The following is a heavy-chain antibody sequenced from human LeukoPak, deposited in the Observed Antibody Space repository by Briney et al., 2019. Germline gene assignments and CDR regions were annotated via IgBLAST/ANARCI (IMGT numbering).Heavy chain of an antibody. J-gene: IGHJ4*02. V-gene: IGHV4-59*08. CDR3: AAQSGSSSLVDY. Sequence: SETLSLTCSVSGGSISNFFWSWIRQTPGKGLEWIGYIHHTGSTNDNPSLRGRVTISVDTSKNQFSLKLSSVTAADTAVYYCAAQSGSSSLVDYWGQGTLVTVSS. CDR2: IHHTGST. D-gene: IGHD6-6*01. CDR1: GGSISNFF.